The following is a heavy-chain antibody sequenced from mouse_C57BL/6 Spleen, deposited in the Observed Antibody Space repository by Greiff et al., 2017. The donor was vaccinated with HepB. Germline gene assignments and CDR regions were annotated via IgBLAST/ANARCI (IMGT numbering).Heavy chain of an antibody. CDR1: GYTFTSYW. CDR2: IYPGNSDT. J-gene: IGHJ2*01. D-gene: IGHD1-1*01. Sequence: VQLKQSGTVLARPGASVKMSCKTSGYTFTSYWMHWVKQRPGQGLEWIGAIYPGNSDTSYNQKFKGKAKLTAVTSASTAYMELSSLTSEDSAVYYCTRSGTTVVATNFDYWGQGTTLTVSS. CDR3: TRSGTTVVATNFDY. V-gene: IGHV1-5*01.